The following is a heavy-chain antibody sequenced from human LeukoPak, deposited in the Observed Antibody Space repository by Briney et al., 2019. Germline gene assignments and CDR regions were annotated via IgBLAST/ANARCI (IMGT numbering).Heavy chain of an antibody. CDR2: IYHSGST. CDR3: ARVGPVFNAFDI. CDR1: GGSISSGGYS. J-gene: IGHJ3*02. V-gene: IGHV4-30-2*01. Sequence: PSETLSLTCTVSGGSISSGGYSWSWIRQPPGKGLEWIGYIYHSGSTYYNPSLKSRVTISVDRSKNQFSLKLSSVTAADTAVYYCARVGPVFNAFDIWGQGTMVTVSS.